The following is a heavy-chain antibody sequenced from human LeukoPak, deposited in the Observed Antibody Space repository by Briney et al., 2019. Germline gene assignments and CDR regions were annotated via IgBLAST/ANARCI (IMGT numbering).Heavy chain of an antibody. CDR1: GGSFSGYY. J-gene: IGHJ4*02. V-gene: IGHV4-34*01. D-gene: IGHD6-13*01. CDR2: INHSGST. Sequence: KPSETLSLTCAVYGGSFSGYYWSWIRQPPGKGLEWIGEINHSGSTNYNPSLKSRVTISVDTSKNQFSLKLSSVTAADTAVYYCARRAAAGTRIFDYWGQGTLVTVSS. CDR3: ARRAAAGTRIFDY.